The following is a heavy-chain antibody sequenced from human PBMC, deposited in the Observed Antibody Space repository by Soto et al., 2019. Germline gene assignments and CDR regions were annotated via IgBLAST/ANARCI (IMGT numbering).Heavy chain of an antibody. CDR2: IYGNGTT. D-gene: IGHD3-10*01. CDR1: GLTVSNAY. CDR3: VRPLPSGRNYGLDV. V-gene: IGHV3-53*01. J-gene: IGHJ6*02. Sequence: GGSLRLSCAASGLTVSNAYMAWVRQAPGMGLEWVSVIYGNGTTYYADSVKGRFTISRDTSTNTLSLQMDSQRAEDTAVYYCVRPLPSGRNYGLDVWGQGTTVTVSS.